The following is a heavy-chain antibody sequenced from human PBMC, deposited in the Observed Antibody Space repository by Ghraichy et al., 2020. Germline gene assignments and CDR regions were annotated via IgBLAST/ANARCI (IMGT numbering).Heavy chain of an antibody. D-gene: IGHD2-15*01. Sequence: GESLNISCAASGFTFSSHWMHWVRQAPGKGLMWVSGINGDGRSPNYADSVKGRITISRDNAKNTLYLQMNSLRTEDSAVYYCVRRYCSGGGCYLDYWGQGTLVTVSS. CDR1: GFTFSSHW. CDR3: VRRYCSGGGCYLDY. V-gene: IGHV3-74*01. J-gene: IGHJ4*02. CDR2: INGDGRSP.